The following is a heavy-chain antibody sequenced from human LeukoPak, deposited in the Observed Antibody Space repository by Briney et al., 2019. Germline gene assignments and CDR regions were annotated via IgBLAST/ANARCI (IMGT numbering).Heavy chain of an antibody. CDR3: ARGRLVATMHSYYYGLDV. CDR2: INHSGST. V-gene: IGHV4-34*01. Sequence: SETLSLTCAVYGGSFSVYYWSWIRQPPGKGLEWIGEINHSGSTNYNPSLKSRLTISVDTSKNQFSLKLSSVTAADTAVYYCARGRLVATMHSYYYGLDVWGQGTTVTISS. J-gene: IGHJ6*02. D-gene: IGHD5-12*01. CDR1: GGSFSVYY.